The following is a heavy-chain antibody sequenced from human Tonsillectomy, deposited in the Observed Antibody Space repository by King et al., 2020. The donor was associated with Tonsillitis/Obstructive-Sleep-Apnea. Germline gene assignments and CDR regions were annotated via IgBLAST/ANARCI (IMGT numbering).Heavy chain of an antibody. V-gene: IGHV4-31*01. D-gene: IGHD4-11*01. Sequence: QLQESGPGLVKPSQTLSLTCTVSGGSMSSGIYYWNWIRQHPGKGLEWIGYIYYSGSTYYNPSLKSLVTISVDTSKNQFSLKLTSVTAADTAVYYCAREALFTTVTTLGFDPWGQGTLVTVSS. J-gene: IGHJ5*02. CDR3: AREALFTTVTTLGFDP. CDR2: IYYSGST. CDR1: GGSMSSGIYY.